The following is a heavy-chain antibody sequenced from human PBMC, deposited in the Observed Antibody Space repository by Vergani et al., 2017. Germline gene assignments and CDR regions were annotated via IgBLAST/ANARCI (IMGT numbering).Heavy chain of an antibody. CDR1: GYSFTNYW. CDR3: AKLYGRDSSGSKYFDY. D-gene: IGHD3-22*01. V-gene: IGHV5-51*01. Sequence: EVQLVQSGAEVKTPGEPLNISCQISGYSFTNYWICWVRQMPGKGLDWMGIIHPADSDTGYSPSFQGQVTISVDKSRSTAYLQRCSLMAPDSAMYYCAKLYGRDSSGSKYFDYWGQGTLVTVSS. J-gene: IGHJ4*02. CDR2: IHPADSDT.